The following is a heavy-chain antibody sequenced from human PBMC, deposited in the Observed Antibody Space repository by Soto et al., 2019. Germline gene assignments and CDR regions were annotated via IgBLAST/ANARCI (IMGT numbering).Heavy chain of an antibody. CDR3: ATKYYDFWSVYRSLILGFDY. V-gene: IGHV1-24*01. Sequence: ASVKVSCKVSGYTLTELSMHWVRQAPGKGLEWMGGFDPEDGETIYAQKFQGRVTMTEDTSTDTAYMELSSLRSEDTAVYYCATKYYDFWSVYRSLILGFDYWGQGTLVTVSS. CDR2: FDPEDGET. CDR1: GYTLTELS. J-gene: IGHJ4*02. D-gene: IGHD3-3*01.